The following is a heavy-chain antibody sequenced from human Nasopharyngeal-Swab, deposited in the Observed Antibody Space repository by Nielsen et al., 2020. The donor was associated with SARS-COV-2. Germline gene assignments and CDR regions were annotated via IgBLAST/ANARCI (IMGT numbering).Heavy chain of an antibody. D-gene: IGHD5-12*01. V-gene: IGHV4-30-4*01. CDR2: IYYSGST. Sequence: WIRQPPGKGLEWIGYIYYSGSTYYNPSLKSRVTISVDTSKNQFSLKLSSVTAADTAVYYCAREGGGSGYNWGQGTLVTVSS. J-gene: IGHJ4*02. CDR3: AREGGGSGYN.